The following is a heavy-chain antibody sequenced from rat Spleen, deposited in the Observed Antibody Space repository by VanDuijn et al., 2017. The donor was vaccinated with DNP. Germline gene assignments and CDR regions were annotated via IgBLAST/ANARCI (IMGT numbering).Heavy chain of an antibody. CDR1: GFTFNNYW. CDR2: IPSRGGNT. V-gene: IGHV5-31*01. D-gene: IGHD1-12*02. CDR3: ARHDYAGRNNYYAVDA. J-gene: IGHJ4*01. Sequence: EVQLVESGGDLVQPGRSLKVSCVVSGFTFNNYWMAWLRQVPGKGLEWFASIPSRGGNTYYPDSVKGRFTISKDNAQSTLYLQMESLRSEDTATDYCARHDYAGRNNYYAVDAWGQGISVTVSS.